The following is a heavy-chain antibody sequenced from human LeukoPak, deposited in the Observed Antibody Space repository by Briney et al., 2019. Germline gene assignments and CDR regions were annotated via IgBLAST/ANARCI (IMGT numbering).Heavy chain of an antibody. D-gene: IGHD3-10*01. Sequence: SETLSLTCAVYGGSFSGYYWSWIRQPPGKGLEWIGEINHSGSTNYNPSLKSRVTISVDTSKNQFSLKLSSVTAADTAVYYCARGVTRVIYYYDSGSYHDYWGQGTLVTVSS. CDR3: ARGVTRVIYYYDSGSYHDY. CDR1: GGSFSGYY. V-gene: IGHV4-34*01. CDR2: INHSGST. J-gene: IGHJ4*02.